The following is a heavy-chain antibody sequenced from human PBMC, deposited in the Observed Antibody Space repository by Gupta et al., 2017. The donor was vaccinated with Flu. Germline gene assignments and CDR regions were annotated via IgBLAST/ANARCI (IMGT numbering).Heavy chain of an antibody. J-gene: IGHJ4*02. CDR1: GVG. V-gene: IGHV2-5*01. Sequence: GVGAGWIRQPPVRALEWLALISWNGDKRYSTARKNRVTITKDTSKKQVVLTVPNSALVDTGTYCCAHSPNSCSDPYYFDYWGQGSLVTVSS. D-gene: IGHD2-2*01. CDR2: ISWNGDK. CDR3: AHSPNSCSDPYYFDY.